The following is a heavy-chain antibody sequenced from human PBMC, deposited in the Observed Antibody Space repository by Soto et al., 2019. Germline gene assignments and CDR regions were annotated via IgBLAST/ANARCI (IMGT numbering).Heavy chain of an antibody. CDR2: IYHTGIT. D-gene: IGHD3-9*01. CDR3: ARSPWYLTISSLDH. Sequence: SETLSLTCAVSGDSISSVNWWCWVRQSPGQGLEWIGDIYHTGITNYNPSLQSRVTISVDKSKNEFSLNLTSVTAADTAVYYCARSPWYLTISSLDHWGQGTLVTVSS. CDR1: GDSISSVNW. V-gene: IGHV4-4*02. J-gene: IGHJ4*02.